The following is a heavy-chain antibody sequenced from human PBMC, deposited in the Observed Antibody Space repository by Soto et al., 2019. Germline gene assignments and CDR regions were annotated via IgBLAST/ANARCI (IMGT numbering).Heavy chain of an antibody. J-gene: IGHJ6*02. V-gene: IGHV5-51*01. CDR2: IYPGDSDT. D-gene: IGHD3-22*01. CDR1: GYSFTSYW. Sequence: GESLKISCKGSGYSFTSYWIGWVRQMPGKGLEWVGIIYPGDSDTRYSPSFQGQVTISADKSISTAYLQWSSLKASDTAMYYCARSGYYDSSGSSNYYYYGMDVWGQGTTVTVSS. CDR3: ARSGYYDSSGSSNYYYYGMDV.